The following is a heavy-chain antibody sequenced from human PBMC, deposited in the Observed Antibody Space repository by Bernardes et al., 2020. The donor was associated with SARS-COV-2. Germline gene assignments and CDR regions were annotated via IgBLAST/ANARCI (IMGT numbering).Heavy chain of an antibody. J-gene: IGHJ4*02. CDR2: LSYGGNT. CDR1: GDSINSASYR. Sequence: SETLSLTCSVSGDSINSASYRWGWIRQAPGKGLEWIGSLSYGGNTYYTPSLRSRVTMSADTSKNQLSLKLSSVTAADTAIYYCARHLARNVKPVWFPDWGQGILVTVSS. V-gene: IGHV4-39*01. D-gene: IGHD3-10*01. CDR3: ARHLARNVKPVWFPD.